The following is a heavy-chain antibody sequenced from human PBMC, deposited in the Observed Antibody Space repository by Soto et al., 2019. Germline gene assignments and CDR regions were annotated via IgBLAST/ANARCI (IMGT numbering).Heavy chain of an antibody. J-gene: IGHJ4*02. Sequence: QLQLQESGPGLVKPSETLSLTCTVSGGSISSSSYYWGWIRQPPGKGLEWIGSIYYSGSTYYNPSRKRGVTISVDTSKNQFSLKLSSVTPADTAVYYCARSTGYCSSTSCSFDYWGQGTLVTVSS. CDR1: GGSISSSSYY. CDR3: ARSTGYCSSTSCSFDY. V-gene: IGHV4-39*01. D-gene: IGHD2-2*01. CDR2: IYYSGST.